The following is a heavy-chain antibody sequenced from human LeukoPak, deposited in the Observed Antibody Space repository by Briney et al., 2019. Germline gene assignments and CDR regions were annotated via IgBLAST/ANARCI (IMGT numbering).Heavy chain of an antibody. J-gene: IGHJ4*02. CDR2: IYYSGST. V-gene: IGHV4-39*01. Sequence: SETLSLTCTVSGGSISSSSYYWGWIRQPPGKGLEWIGSIYYSGSTYYNPSLKSRGTISVDTSKNQFSLKLSPVTAADTAVYYCARHSSYYGNFDYWGQGTLVTVSS. CDR3: ARHSSYYGNFDY. D-gene: IGHD3-10*01. CDR1: GGSISSSSYY.